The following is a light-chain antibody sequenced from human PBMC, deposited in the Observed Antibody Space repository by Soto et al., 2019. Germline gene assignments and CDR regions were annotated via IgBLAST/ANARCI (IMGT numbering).Light chain of an antibody. CDR3: LQYYNFSWT. CDR2: AAS. CDR1: QYIRNT. Sequence: IQMTQSPSSLSASVCDIVAISCRASQYIRNTLALYQQKPVEAPKLLIFAASNLQSGVPSRFSGSGSVTDFTLAITGLQPEDFATYYCLQYYNFSWTFGQGTKVDIK. V-gene: IGKV1-6*01. J-gene: IGKJ1*01.